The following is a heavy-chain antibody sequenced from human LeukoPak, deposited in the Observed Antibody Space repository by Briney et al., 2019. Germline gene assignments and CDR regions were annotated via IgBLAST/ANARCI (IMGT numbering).Heavy chain of an antibody. J-gene: IGHJ4*02. Sequence: PGGSLRLSCVASGLTVSNNYMSWVRQAPGKGLEWASVIYSGGYTYYADSVKGRFTISRDNSKNTMYLQMNSLRAEDTAVYYCARDGGSGWFKNVYWGQGTLVTVSS. V-gene: IGHV3-53*01. CDR1: GLTVSNNY. CDR2: IYSGGYT. D-gene: IGHD6-19*01. CDR3: ARDGGSGWFKNVY.